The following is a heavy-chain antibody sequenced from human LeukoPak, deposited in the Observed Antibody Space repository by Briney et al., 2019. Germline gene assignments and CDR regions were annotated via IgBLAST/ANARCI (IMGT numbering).Heavy chain of an antibody. V-gene: IGHV4-34*01. CDR2: INHSGST. CDR3: ARQLYYYDSSGYYWFDY. Sequence: PSETLSLTCAVYGGSFSGYYWSWIRQPPGKGLEWIGEINHSGSTNYNPSLKSRVTISVDTSKNQFSLKLSSVTAADTAVYYCARQLYYYDSSGYYWFDYWAREPWSPSPQ. D-gene: IGHD3-22*01. J-gene: IGHJ4*02. CDR1: GGSFSGYY.